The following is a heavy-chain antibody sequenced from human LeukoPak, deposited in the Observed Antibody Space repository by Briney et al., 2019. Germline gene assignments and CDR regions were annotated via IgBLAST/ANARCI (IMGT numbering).Heavy chain of an antibody. Sequence: PGGSLRLSCAASGFTFSSYAMPWVRQAPGKGLEWLAVISYDGTNKYYADSVKGRFTISRDNSKNTLYLQMNSLRDEDTAVYYCARDQGSLPVWFYYYMDVWGSGTTVTVSS. J-gene: IGHJ6*03. CDR1: GFTFSSYA. CDR3: ARDQGSLPVWFYYYMDV. D-gene: IGHD3-16*01. CDR2: ISYDGTNK. V-gene: IGHV3-30*01.